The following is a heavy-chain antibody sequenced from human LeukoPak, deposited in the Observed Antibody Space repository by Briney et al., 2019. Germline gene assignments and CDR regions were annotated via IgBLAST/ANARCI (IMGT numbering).Heavy chain of an antibody. J-gene: IGHJ4*02. CDR1: EFTFDDYA. CDR3: ARTRGGGSHYYFDY. D-gene: IGHD1-26*01. CDR2: ISSNSGNV. Sequence: GGSLRLSCAASEFTFDDYAMHWVRQAPGRGLEWVSGISSNSGNVGYADSVKGRFTISRDNAKISLYLQMNSLRTEDTALYYCARTRGGGSHYYFDYWGQGTLVTVSS. V-gene: IGHV3-9*01.